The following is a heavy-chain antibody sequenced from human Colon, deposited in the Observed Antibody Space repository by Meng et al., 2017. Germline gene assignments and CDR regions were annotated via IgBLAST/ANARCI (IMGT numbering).Heavy chain of an antibody. J-gene: IGHJ6*02. CDR3: ARDWWELLGYYYYGMDV. V-gene: IGHV3-38-3*01. Sequence: GESLKISCAVSGFTVSSNEMSWVRQAPGKGLEWVSSISGDSTYYADSGKGRFTISRDNSKNTLHLQMNSLRAEDTAVYYCARDWWELLGYYYYGMDVWGQGTTVTVSS. CDR2: ISGDST. CDR1: GFTVSSNE. D-gene: IGHD1-26*01.